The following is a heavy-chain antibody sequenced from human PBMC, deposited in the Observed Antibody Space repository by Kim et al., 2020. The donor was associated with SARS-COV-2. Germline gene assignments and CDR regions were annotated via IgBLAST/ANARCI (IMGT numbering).Heavy chain of an antibody. CDR1: GFPFIAFS. CDR2: IGRSGSVI. Sequence: GGSLRLSCAASGFPFIAFSMKWIRQAPGKGLEWVSYIGRSGSVIWYADSVKGRFTLSRDNARNSLYLQMNSLRDEDTAVYYCTTADYHTSGGQDCWGQGTLVTVSA. CDR3: TTADYHTSGGQDC. V-gene: IGHV3-48*02. J-gene: IGHJ4*02. D-gene: IGHD2-8*02.